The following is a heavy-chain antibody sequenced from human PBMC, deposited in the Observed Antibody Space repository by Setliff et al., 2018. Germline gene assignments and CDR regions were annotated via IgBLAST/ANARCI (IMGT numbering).Heavy chain of an antibody. CDR2: INHSGST. CDR1: GGSFSGYY. CDR3: ARYYDSSGYYDADFDY. D-gene: IGHD3-22*01. Sequence: ETLSLTCAVYGGSFSGYYWSWIRQPPGKGLEWIGEINHSGSTNYNPSLKSRVTISVDTSKNQFSLKLSSVTAADTAVYYCARYYDSSGYYDADFDYWGQGTLVTV. J-gene: IGHJ4*02. V-gene: IGHV4-34*01.